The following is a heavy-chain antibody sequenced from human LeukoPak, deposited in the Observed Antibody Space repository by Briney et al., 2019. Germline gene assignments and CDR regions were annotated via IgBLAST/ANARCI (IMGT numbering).Heavy chain of an antibody. V-gene: IGHV4-34*01. CDR2: INHSGST. Sequence: SETLSLTCAVYGGSFSGYYWSWIRQPPGKGLEWIGEINHSGSTNYNPSLKSRVTTSVDTSKNQFSLKLSSVTAADTAVYYCARGRGIAVAGTVVPYTDYWGQGTLVTVSS. J-gene: IGHJ4*02. D-gene: IGHD6-19*01. CDR1: GGSFSGYY. CDR3: ARGRGIAVAGTVVPYTDY.